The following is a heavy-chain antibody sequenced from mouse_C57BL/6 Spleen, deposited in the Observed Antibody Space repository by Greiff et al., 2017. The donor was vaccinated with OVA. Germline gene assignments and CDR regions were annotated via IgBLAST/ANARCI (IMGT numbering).Heavy chain of an antibody. V-gene: IGHV1-31*01. CDR2: IYPYNGVS. Sequence: VHVKRSGPELVKPGASVKISCKASGYSFTGYYMHWVKQSHGNILDWIGYIYPYNGVSSYNQKFKGKATLTVDKSSSTAYMELRSLTSEDSAVYYCARSRDYYGSSYWYFDVWGTGTTVTVSS. CDR3: ARSRDYYGSSYWYFDV. D-gene: IGHD1-1*01. CDR1: GYSFTGYY. J-gene: IGHJ1*03.